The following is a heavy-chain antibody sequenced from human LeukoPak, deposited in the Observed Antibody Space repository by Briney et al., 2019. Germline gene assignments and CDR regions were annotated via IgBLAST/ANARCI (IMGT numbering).Heavy chain of an antibody. J-gene: IGHJ4*02. CDR1: GFTFSSSW. CDR3: VGGDY. V-gene: IGHV3-48*04. Sequence: GGSLRLSCAASGFTFSSSWMHWVRQAPGKGLEWVSYISSSGSNMYYADSVKGRFTISRDNTKNSLYLQMNSLRAEDTAVYYCVGGDYWGQGTLVTVSS. CDR2: ISSSGSNM.